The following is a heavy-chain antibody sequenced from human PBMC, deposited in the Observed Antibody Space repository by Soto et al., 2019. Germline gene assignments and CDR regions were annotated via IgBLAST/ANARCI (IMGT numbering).Heavy chain of an antibody. V-gene: IGHV4-30-2*01. Sequence: SEARSLTCSFSGGSISSVGYAWACVLQPPGKGLEWVVYIYQSVSTYYNPSLKSRVTIAADRSKNQFSLNLASVTAADTAVYYCARSYSGGDAYFDYWGQGTVVTVSS. J-gene: IGHJ4*02. CDR2: IYQSVST. CDR3: ARSYSGGDAYFDY. CDR1: GGSISSVGYA. D-gene: IGHD2-21*02.